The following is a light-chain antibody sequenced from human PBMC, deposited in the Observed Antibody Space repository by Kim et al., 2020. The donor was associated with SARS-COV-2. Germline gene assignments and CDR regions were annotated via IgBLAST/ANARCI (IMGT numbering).Light chain of an antibody. Sequence: DIQMTQSPSSLSASVGDTVTITCRASHSMSNYFNWYQQKPGKAPKLLIYATSTLQSGVPSRFRGSGSGTDCTLTISSLQPEDFATYNCQQSYQTPTFGQGTKVDIK. J-gene: IGKJ1*01. CDR2: ATS. CDR1: HSMSNY. V-gene: IGKV1-39*01. CDR3: QQSYQTPT.